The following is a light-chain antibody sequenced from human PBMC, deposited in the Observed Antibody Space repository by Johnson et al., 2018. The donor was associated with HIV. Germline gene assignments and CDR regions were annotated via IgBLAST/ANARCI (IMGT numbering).Light chain of an antibody. Sequence: QSVLTQPPSVSAAPGQKVTISCSGSSSNIRNNYVSWYQQLPGTAPKLLIYDNNKRPSGIPDRFSPSKSGTSATLGITGLQTGDEADYYCGTWDSSLSAGVFGTGTKVTVL. CDR3: GTWDSSLSAGV. CDR1: SSNIRNNY. CDR2: DNN. J-gene: IGLJ1*01. V-gene: IGLV1-51*01.